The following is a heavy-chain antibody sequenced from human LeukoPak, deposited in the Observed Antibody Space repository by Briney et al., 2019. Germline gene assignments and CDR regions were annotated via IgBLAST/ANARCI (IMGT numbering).Heavy chain of an antibody. V-gene: IGHV3-30*03. CDR3: ARVQWELLYPDY. J-gene: IGHJ4*02. Sequence: GGSLRLSCAASGFTFTSYSMEWVRQAPGKGLEWVALISYDESYRYYADSVKGRFTISRDNSKNTLYLQMNSLRADDTAVYYCARVQWELLYPDYWGQGTLVTVSS. CDR1: GFTFTSYS. D-gene: IGHD1-26*01. CDR2: ISYDESYR.